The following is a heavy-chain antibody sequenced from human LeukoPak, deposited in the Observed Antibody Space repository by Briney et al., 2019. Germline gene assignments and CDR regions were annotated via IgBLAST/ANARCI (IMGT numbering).Heavy chain of an antibody. CDR2: ISGDGGST. D-gene: IGHD1-26*01. Sequence: PGGSLRLSCAASGFTFDDYAMHWVRQAPGKGLEWVSLISGDGGSTYYADSVKGRFTISRDNSKNFLYLQMNSLRTEDTALYYCAKDMDVVGATRGYFDYWGQGTLVTVSS. CDR1: GFTFDDYA. J-gene: IGHJ4*02. CDR3: AKDMDVVGATRGYFDY. V-gene: IGHV3-43*02.